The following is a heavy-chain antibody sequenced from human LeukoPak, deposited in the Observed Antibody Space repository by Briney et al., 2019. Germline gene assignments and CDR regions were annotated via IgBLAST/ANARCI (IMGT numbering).Heavy chain of an antibody. CDR1: GGSFSGYY. J-gene: IGHJ4*02. D-gene: IGHD3-10*01. Sequence: SETLSLTCAVYGGSFSGYYWSWIRQPPGKGLEWIGEINHSGSTNYNPSLKSRVTISVDTSKNQFSLKLSSVTAADTAVYYCAIWFGKYWGQGTLVTVSS. V-gene: IGHV4-34*01. CDR2: INHSGST. CDR3: AIWFGKY.